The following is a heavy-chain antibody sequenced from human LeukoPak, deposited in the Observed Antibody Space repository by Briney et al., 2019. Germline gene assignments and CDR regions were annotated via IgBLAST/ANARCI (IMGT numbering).Heavy chain of an antibody. J-gene: IGHJ5*02. D-gene: IGHD1-26*01. CDR2: IYTSGST. V-gene: IGHV4-4*07. Sequence: SETLSLTCTVSGGSISSYYWSWIRQPAGKGLEWIGRIYTSGSTNYNPSLKSRVTMSVDTSKNQFSLKLSSVTAADTAVYYCAREARYSGLEPYLSWGQGTLVTVSS. CDR1: GGSISSYY. CDR3: AREARYSGLEPYLS.